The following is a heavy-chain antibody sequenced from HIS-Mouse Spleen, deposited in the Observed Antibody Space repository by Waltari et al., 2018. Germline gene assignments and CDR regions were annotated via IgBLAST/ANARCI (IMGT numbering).Heavy chain of an antibody. D-gene: IGHD5-12*01. CDR2: IYHSGST. CDR3: ARDMGGDGYNSDY. CDR1: GYSISSGDH. V-gene: IGHV4-38-2*02. Sequence: QVQLQESGPGLLKPSETLSLTGTGSGYSISSGDHGAWVRQPPGKGLEWIGSIYHSGSTYYNPSLKSRVTISVDTSKNQFSLKLSSVTAADTAVYYCARDMGGDGYNSDYWGQGTLVTVSS. J-gene: IGHJ4*02.